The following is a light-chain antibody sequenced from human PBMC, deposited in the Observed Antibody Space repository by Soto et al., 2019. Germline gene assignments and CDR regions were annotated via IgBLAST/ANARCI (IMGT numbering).Light chain of an antibody. CDR1: QDISNY. Sequence: DIQLTQSPSFLSASVGDRVTITCRASQDISNYLAWYQQKPGTAPKVLIDEASTLQSGVPSRFGGSGSGTEFTLRISRLQPEDFATYSCQKLDSYPRTFGQGTKLEIK. CDR2: EAS. V-gene: IGKV1-9*01. CDR3: QKLDSYPRT. J-gene: IGKJ2*02.